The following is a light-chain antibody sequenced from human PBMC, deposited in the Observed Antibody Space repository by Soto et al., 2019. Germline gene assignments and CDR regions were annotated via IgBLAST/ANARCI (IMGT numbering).Light chain of an antibody. Sequence: QPVLTHPASVSGSPGQSITISCTGTSSDVGGYNYVSWYQQHPGKAPKLMIYDVSNRPSGVSNRFSGSKSGNTASLTISGLQAEDEADYYCSSYTSSSTQVFVTGTKLTVL. CDR2: DVS. J-gene: IGLJ1*01. CDR3: SSYTSSSTQV. CDR1: SSDVGGYNY. V-gene: IGLV2-14*01.